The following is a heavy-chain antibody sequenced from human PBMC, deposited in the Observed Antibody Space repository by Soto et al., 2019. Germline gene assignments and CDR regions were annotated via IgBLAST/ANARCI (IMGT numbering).Heavy chain of an antibody. CDR1: GGSISSYY. CDR2: IYYSGST. D-gene: IGHD3-3*01. J-gene: IGHJ5*02. V-gene: IGHV4-59*01. CDR3: ARDSLIYDFWSGYYTGSWFDP. Sequence: SETLSLTCTVSGGSISSYYWSWIRQPPGKGLEWIGYIYYSGSTNYNPSLKSRVTISVDTSKNQFSLKLSSVTAADTAVYYCARDSLIYDFWSGYYTGSWFDPWGQGTLVTV.